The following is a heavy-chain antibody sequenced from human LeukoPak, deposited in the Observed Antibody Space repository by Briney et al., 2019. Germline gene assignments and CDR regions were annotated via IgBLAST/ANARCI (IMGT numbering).Heavy chain of an antibody. CDR2: IVGDGTSA. CDR3: VRGGDGPDY. J-gene: IGHJ4*02. CDR1: GFSFSSYW. V-gene: IGHV3-74*01. D-gene: IGHD3-16*01. Sequence: GGSLRLSCVASGFSFSSYWMHWVRQVPGKGLVWVARIVGDGTSATYADSVKGRFTISRDNGNDTLYLQMNGLRVDDTAVYYCVRGGDGPDYWGQGTLVTVSS.